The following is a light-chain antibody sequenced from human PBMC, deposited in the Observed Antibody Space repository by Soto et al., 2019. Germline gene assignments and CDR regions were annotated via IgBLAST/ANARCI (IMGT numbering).Light chain of an antibody. V-gene: IGKV1-9*01. CDR1: QGISSY. J-gene: IGKJ1*01. CDR3: QQLNSYPPWT. CDR2: AAS. Sequence: DIQLTQSPSFLSASVGDRVTITCRARQGISSYLAWYQQKPGKAPKLLIYAASTLQSGVPSRCSGSGSGTEFTLTISSLQPEDFATYYCQQLNSYPPWTFGQGTKVEIK.